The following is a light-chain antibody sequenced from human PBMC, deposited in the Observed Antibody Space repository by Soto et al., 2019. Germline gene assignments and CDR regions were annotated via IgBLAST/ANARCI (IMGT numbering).Light chain of an antibody. CDR1: SSNIGRNL. CDR2: GNE. CDR3: AAWDGSLNGVL. Sequence: QSVLTQPPSKSGTPGQRVTISCSGSSSNIGRNLVYWYQLVPGTAPKLLIYGNEERPSGVPGRFSGSKSGTSASLAISGLQSEDEAEYYCAAWDGSLNGVLFGGGIKLTVL. V-gene: IGLV1-44*01. J-gene: IGLJ2*01.